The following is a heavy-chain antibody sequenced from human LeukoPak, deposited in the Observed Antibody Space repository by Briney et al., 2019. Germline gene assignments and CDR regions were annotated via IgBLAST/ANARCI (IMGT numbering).Heavy chain of an antibody. CDR1: GYSISSGYY. CDR3: ARGGYYGSGIDY. V-gene: IGHV4-38-2*02. J-gene: IGHJ4*02. Sequence: SETLSLTCTVSGYSISSGYYWGWIRQPPGKGLEWIGSIYHSGSTYYNPSLKSRVTISVDTSKNQFSLKLSSVTAADTAVYYCARGGYYGSGIDYWGQGTLVTVSS. D-gene: IGHD3-10*01. CDR2: IYHSGST.